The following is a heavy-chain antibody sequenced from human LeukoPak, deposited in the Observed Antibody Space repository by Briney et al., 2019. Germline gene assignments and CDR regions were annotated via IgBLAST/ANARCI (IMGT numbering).Heavy chain of an antibody. CDR1: GFTFSDYA. Sequence: GGSLRLSCAASGFTFSDYAMGWVRQAPGKGLEWVSAITGGGDTTYYADPVKGRFTISRDNSKSTVYLQMHGLRAEDTAIYYCAKDFGCTGGSCPFVTAILANWGQGTLVTVSS. CDR2: ITGGGDTT. J-gene: IGHJ4*02. CDR3: AKDFGCTGGSCPFVTAILAN. D-gene: IGHD2-8*02. V-gene: IGHV3-23*01.